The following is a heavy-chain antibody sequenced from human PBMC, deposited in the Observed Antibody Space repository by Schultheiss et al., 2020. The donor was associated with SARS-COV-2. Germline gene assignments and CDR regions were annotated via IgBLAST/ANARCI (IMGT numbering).Heavy chain of an antibody. Sequence: GESLKISCAASGFTFSSYAMSWVRQAPDEGLEWVSTISGGTVGSTYYADSVKGRITISRDNSKNTMYLQMHSLTVEDTAVYYCAKTFRYAGTGFAIDYWGQGTLVTVSS. CDR3: AKTFRYAGTGFAIDY. V-gene: IGHV3-23*01. J-gene: IGHJ4*02. CDR2: ISGGTVGST. CDR1: GFTFSSYA. D-gene: IGHD2-2*01.